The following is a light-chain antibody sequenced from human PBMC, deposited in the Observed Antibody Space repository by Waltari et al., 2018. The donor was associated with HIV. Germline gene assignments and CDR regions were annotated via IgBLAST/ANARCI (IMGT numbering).Light chain of an antibody. Sequence: SALPQPASVSGSPGQSITISCLGASSVIASFDYVSWYQQHPDKAPKLILYDVTYRPSGVSGRFSGSRSGSMASLTISGLQPEDEADYFCCSYSDSGTILFGGGTRVTVL. J-gene: IGLJ2*01. V-gene: IGLV2-14*03. CDR3: CSYSDSGTIL. CDR1: SSVIASFDY. CDR2: DVT.